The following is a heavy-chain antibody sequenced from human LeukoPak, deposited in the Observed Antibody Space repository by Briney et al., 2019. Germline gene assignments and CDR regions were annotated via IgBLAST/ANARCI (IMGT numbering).Heavy chain of an antibody. J-gene: IGHJ6*03. Sequence: SETLSLTCTVSGGSISSYYWSWIRQPPGKGLEWIGYIYYSGSTNYNPSLKSRVTISVDTSKNQFSLKLSSVTAADTAVYYCARGERATVTTREYYYMDVWGKGTTVTVSS. CDR3: ARGERATVTTREYYYMDV. D-gene: IGHD4-11*01. V-gene: IGHV4-59*12. CDR1: GGSISSYY. CDR2: IYYSGST.